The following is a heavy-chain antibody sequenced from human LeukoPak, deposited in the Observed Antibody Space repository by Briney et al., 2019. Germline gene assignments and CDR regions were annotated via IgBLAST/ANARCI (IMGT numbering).Heavy chain of an antibody. D-gene: IGHD6-19*01. CDR1: GFTFSNFW. CDR2: IKTDGSEK. CDR3: AKWTYSSGWYYDY. J-gene: IGHJ4*02. Sequence: PGGSLRLSCAASGFTFSNFWMSWVRQAPGKGQEWLANIKTDGSEKYYVDSVKGRFTISRDNAKNSLYLQMNSLRVEDTAVYYCAKWTYSSGWYYDYWGQGTLVTVSS. V-gene: IGHV3-7*02.